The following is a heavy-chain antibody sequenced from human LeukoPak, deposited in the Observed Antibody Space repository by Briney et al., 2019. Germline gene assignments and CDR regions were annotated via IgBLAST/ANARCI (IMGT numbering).Heavy chain of an antibody. CDR2: IYYSGST. D-gene: IGHD3-10*01. CDR1: GGSTSSYY. J-gene: IGHJ6*02. CDR3: ASGGYYYYGMDV. Sequence: PSETLSLTCTVSGGSTSSYYWSWIRQPPGKGLEWIGYIYYSGSTNYNPSLKSRVTISVDTSKNQFSLKLSSVTAADTAVYYCASGGYYYYGMDVWGQGTTVTVSS. V-gene: IGHV4-59*01.